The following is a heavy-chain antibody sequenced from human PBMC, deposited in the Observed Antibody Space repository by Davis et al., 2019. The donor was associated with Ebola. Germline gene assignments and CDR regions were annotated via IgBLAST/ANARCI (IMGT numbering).Heavy chain of an antibody. CDR1: GDSVSSNSAA. Sequence: HSQTLSLTCAISGDSVSSNSAAWNWIRQSPSRGLEWLGRTYYRSKWYNDYAVSVKSRITINPDTSKNQFSLQLNSVTPEDTAVYYCAREGGSYRHYYYYGMDVWGQGTTVTVSS. D-gene: IGHD1-26*01. J-gene: IGHJ6*02. CDR2: TYYRSKWYN. CDR3: AREGGSYRHYYYYGMDV. V-gene: IGHV6-1*01.